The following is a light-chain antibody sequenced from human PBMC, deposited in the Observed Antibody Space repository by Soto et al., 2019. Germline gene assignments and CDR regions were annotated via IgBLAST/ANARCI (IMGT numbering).Light chain of an antibody. CDR1: QHINTW. V-gene: IGKV1-5*01. Sequence: DIQMTQSPYTLSASVGDRVTITCRASQHINTWLAWYQQKSGKAPKLLMYDSSSLESGVPSRFSGSSSGKEFTLTISSVQPGDFATYYCQQYHSYPYTFGQGTKLEIK. CDR2: DSS. J-gene: IGKJ2*01. CDR3: QQYHSYPYT.